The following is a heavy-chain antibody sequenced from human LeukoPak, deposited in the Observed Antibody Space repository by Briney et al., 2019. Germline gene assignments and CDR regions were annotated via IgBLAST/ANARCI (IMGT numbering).Heavy chain of an antibody. J-gene: IGHJ4*02. V-gene: IGHV1-69*13. Sequence: SVKVSCKASGGTSSSYAISWVRQAPGRGLEWMGGIIPIFGTANYAQKFQGRVTITADESTSTAYMELSSLRSEDTAVYYCAREGIAAEGLFDYWGQGTLVTVSS. CDR2: IIPIFGTA. D-gene: IGHD6-13*01. CDR3: AREGIAAEGLFDY. CDR1: GGTSSSYA.